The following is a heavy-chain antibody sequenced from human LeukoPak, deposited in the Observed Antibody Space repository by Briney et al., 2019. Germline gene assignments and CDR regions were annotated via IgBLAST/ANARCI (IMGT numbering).Heavy chain of an antibody. J-gene: IGHJ4*02. CDR1: GGSIRSY. V-gene: IGHV4-4*07. CDR2: IYTSGST. Sequence: KASETLSLTCTVSGGSIRSYWSWIRQPAGKGLEWIGRIYTSGSTNYNPSLKSRVTISVDTSKNQFSLKLSSVTAADTAVYYCARVHSCWLGGFDYWGQGTLVTVSS. D-gene: IGHD6-19*01. CDR3: ARVHSCWLGGFDY.